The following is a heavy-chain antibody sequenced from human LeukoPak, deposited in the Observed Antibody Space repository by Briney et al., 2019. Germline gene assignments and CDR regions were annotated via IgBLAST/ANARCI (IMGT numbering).Heavy chain of an antibody. CDR3: ARSGNAFDI. J-gene: IGHJ3*02. CDR2: ISSSSNYI. V-gene: IGHV3-21*01. Sequence: GGSLRLSCAASGFTFSSYIMNWVRQAPGKGLEWVSPISSSSNYIYYADSVKGRFTISRDNAKNSLYLQMNSQRAEDTAVYYCARSGNAFDIWGQGTMVTVSS. D-gene: IGHD3-10*01. CDR1: GFTFSSYI.